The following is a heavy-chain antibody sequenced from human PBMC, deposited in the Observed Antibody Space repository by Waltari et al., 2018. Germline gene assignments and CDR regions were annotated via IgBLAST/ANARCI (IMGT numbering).Heavy chain of an antibody. Sequence: QEQLVESGGGVVQPGRSLRLSCAASGFTFRNYGMHWVRQGPGKGLEWVAVIRYDGSNKYYADSVKGRFTISRDNSKNTLYLQMNSLRAEDTAVYYCARDDYGMDVWGQGTTVTVSS. CDR3: ARDDYGMDV. V-gene: IGHV3-33*01. CDR2: IRYDGSNK. CDR1: GFTFRNYG. J-gene: IGHJ6*02.